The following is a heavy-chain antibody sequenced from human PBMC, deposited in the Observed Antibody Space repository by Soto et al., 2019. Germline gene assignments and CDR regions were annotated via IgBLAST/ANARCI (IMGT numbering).Heavy chain of an antibody. V-gene: IGHV4-59*01. CDR3: ARDYYDSSGYWGPGAFDI. Sequence: SETLSLTCTVSGGSINSYYWSWIRQPPGKGLEWIGYIYYSGSTNYNPSLKSRVTISVDTSKNQFSLKLSSVTAADTAVYYCARDYYDSSGYWGPGAFDIWGQGTMVTVSS. J-gene: IGHJ3*02. D-gene: IGHD3-22*01. CDR1: GGSINSYY. CDR2: IYYSGST.